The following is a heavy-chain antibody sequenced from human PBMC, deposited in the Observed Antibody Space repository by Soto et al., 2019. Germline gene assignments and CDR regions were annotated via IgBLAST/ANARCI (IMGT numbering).Heavy chain of an antibody. CDR1: GFTFSKYG. J-gene: IGHJ4*02. Sequence: EVQVLESGGGLVQPGGSLRLSCAASGFTFSKYGMNWVRQAPGKGLEWVSGIRSDGDTTYNADSVKGRFTVSRDTSKNTVFLQMNSLRAEDTAIYYCAKGKGKGATPDGANCWGQGTLVTVST. D-gene: IGHD1-26*01. CDR2: IRSDGDTT. CDR3: AKGKGKGATPDGANC. V-gene: IGHV3-23*01.